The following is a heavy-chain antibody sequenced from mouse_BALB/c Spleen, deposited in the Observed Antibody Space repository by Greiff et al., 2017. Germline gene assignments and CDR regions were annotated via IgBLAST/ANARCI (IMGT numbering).Heavy chain of an antibody. J-gene: IGHJ4*01. V-gene: IGHV5-6-3*01. CDR2: INSNGGST. Sequence: EVQLVESGGGLVQPGGSLKLSCAASGFTFSSYGMSWVRQTPDKRLELVATINSNGGSTYYPDSVRGRFTISRDNAKHTLYLQMGSTKSEDTAMYYCAREGGDYAMDYWGQGTSVTVSS. CDR3: AREGGDYAMDY. CDR1: GFTFSSYG. D-gene: IGHD1-1*02.